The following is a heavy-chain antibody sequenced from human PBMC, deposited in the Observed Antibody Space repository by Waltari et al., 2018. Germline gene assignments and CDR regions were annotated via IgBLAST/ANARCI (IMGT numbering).Heavy chain of an antibody. CDR1: W. D-gene: IGHD2-2*01. Sequence: WWSWVRQSPGKGLEGIGQIHHSGRTHYNPSFESRLSMSVDRSKNQFSLNLNSVTAADTAVYYCAGDRAIGLFFDYWGQGTLVTVSS. CDR2: IHHSGRT. CDR3: AGDRAIGLFFDY. J-gene: IGHJ4*02. V-gene: IGHV4-4*02.